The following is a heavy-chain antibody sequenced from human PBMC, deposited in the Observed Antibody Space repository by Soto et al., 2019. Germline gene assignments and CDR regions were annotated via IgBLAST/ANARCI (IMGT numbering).Heavy chain of an antibody. D-gene: IGHD3-16*01. CDR3: VRVQGMLTFGGIMSKVRYYYGMHV. V-gene: IGHV1-3*01. J-gene: IGHJ6*02. CDR2: INVGNGDT. Sequence: ASVKVSCKTSGYAFTSNALHWVRQAPGQNLEWVGWINVGNGDTKFSQKFQGRVTITRDTSASTLYMELSSLTSEDTTVYYCVRVQGMLTFGGIMSKVRYYYGMHVWGQGTLVTVSS. CDR1: GYAFTSNA.